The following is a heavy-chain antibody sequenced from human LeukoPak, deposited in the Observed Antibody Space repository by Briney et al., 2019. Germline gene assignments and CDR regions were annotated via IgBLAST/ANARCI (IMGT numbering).Heavy chain of an antibody. CDR3: ARDGWLVPAVLAFDI. Sequence: GASVKVSCKASGYTFTSYGISWVRQAPGQGLEWMGWISAYNGNTNYAQELQGRVTMTTDTSTSTAYMELRSLRSDDTAVYYCARDGWLVPAVLAFDIWGQGTMVTVSS. CDR2: ISAYNGNT. V-gene: IGHV1-18*01. J-gene: IGHJ3*02. D-gene: IGHD2-2*01. CDR1: GYTFTSYG.